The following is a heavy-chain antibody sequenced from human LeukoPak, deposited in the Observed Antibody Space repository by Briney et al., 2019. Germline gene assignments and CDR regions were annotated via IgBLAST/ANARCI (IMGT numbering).Heavy chain of an antibody. Sequence: PGGSLRLSCAASGFTFSSYGMHWVRQAPGKGLEWVAVISYDGSNKYYADSVKGRFTISRDNSKNTLYLQMNSLGAEDAAVYYCAKDYWNYSGFDYWGQGTLVTVSS. CDR3: AKDYWNYSGFDY. J-gene: IGHJ4*02. D-gene: IGHD1-7*01. CDR1: GFTFSSYG. V-gene: IGHV3-30*18. CDR2: ISYDGSNK.